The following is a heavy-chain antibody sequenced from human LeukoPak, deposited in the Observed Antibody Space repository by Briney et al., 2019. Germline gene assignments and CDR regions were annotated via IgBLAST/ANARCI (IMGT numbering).Heavy chain of an antibody. D-gene: IGHD5-18*01. V-gene: IGHV4-59*01. J-gene: IGHJ4*02. CDR3: ARGALISYSYGPFDY. Sequence: PSETLSLTCTVSGGSISSYYWSWIRQPPGKGLEWIGYIYYTGSTNYNPSLKSRVIISVDTSKNQFSLKLSSVTAADTAVYYCARGALISYSYGPFDYWGQGTLVTVSS. CDR1: GGSISSYY. CDR2: IYYTGST.